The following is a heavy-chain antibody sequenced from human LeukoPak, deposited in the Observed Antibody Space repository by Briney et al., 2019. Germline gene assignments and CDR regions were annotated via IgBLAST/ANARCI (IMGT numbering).Heavy chain of an antibody. CDR2: ISSSSSYI. V-gene: IGHV3-21*01. D-gene: IGHD2-8*01. Sequence: GGSLRLSCAASGFTFSSYSMNWVRQAPGKGLEWVSSISSSSSYIYHADSVKGRFTISRDNAKNSLYLQMNSLRAEDTAVYYCARDPPGLMAPRWGQGTLVTVSS. J-gene: IGHJ4*02. CDR3: ARDPPGLMAPR. CDR1: GFTFSSYS.